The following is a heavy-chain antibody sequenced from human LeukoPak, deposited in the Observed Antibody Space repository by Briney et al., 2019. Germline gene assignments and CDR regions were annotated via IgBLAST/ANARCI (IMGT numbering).Heavy chain of an antibody. V-gene: IGHV4-30-2*01. Sequence: SETLSLTCTVSGGSISSGGYYWSWIRQPPGKGLEWIGYIYHSGSTYYNPSLKSRVTISVDRSKNQFSLKLSSVTAADTAVYYCAKGGYSYGPGTNYFDYWGQGTLVTVSS. D-gene: IGHD5-18*01. CDR3: AKGGYSYGPGTNYFDY. CDR2: IYHSGST. J-gene: IGHJ4*02. CDR1: GGSISSGGYY.